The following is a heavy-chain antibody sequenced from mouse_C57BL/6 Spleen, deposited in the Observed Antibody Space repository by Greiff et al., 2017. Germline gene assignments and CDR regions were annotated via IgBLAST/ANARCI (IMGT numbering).Heavy chain of an antibody. CDR2: LWSGGST. V-gene: IGHV2-2*01. J-gene: IGHJ1*03. Sequence: QVQLKQSGPGLVQPSQSLSITCTVSGFSLTSSGVHWVRQSPGKGLEWLGVLWSGGSTDYNAAFISRLSISKDNSKSQVFFKMNSLQADDTAIYYCARTLSSYYGSNWYFDVWGTGTTVTVSS. CDR3: ARTLSSYYGSNWYFDV. D-gene: IGHD1-1*01. CDR1: GFSLTSSG.